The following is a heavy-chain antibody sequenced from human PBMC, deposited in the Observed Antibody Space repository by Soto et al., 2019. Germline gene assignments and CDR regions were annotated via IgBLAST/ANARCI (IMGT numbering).Heavy chain of an antibody. D-gene: IGHD6-13*01. V-gene: IGHV4-30-4*01. CDR3: ARDGTLLGYSSRPQGFDP. Sequence: SVTLSLNCTVAGGSICSGDSYRSWNRQPPGKGLEWIGYIYYSGSTYYNPSLKSRVTISVDTSKNQFSLKLSSVTAADTAVYYCARDGTLLGYSSRPQGFDPWGQGTLVTVSS. CDR2: IYYSGST. J-gene: IGHJ5*02. CDR1: GGSICSGDSY.